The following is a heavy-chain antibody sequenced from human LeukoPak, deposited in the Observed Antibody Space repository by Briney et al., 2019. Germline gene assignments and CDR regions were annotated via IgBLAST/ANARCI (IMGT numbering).Heavy chain of an antibody. CDR1: GGSISSSYYY. CDR2: IYYSGST. J-gene: IGHJ4*02. V-gene: IGHV4-39*02. CDR3: ARDRSFNYLDY. Sequence: SETLALTCTVSGGSISSSYYYWGWIRQPPGKGLEWIGSIYYSGSTYYNPSLKSRVTISVDTSKNQFSLKLRSVTAADTAVYYCARDRSFNYLDYWDQGTLVTVSS.